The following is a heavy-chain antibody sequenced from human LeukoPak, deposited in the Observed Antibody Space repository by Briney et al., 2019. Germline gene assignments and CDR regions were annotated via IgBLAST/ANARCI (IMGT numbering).Heavy chain of an antibody. Sequence: GGSLRLSCAASGFTFSNAWMSWVRQAPGKGLEWVGRIKSKADGGTTDYAAPVKGRFTISRGDSKNTLYLQMNSLKTEDTAVYHCARLDFWSGPIDYWGQGTLVTVSS. V-gene: IGHV3-15*01. CDR2: IKSKADGGTT. J-gene: IGHJ4*02. CDR3: ARLDFWSGPIDY. D-gene: IGHD3-3*01. CDR1: GFTFSNAW.